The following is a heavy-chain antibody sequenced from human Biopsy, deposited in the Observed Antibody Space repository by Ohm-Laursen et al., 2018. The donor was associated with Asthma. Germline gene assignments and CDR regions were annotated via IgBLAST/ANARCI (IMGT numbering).Heavy chain of an antibody. CDR3: ARASVAASSNWFDP. J-gene: IGHJ5*02. Sequence: SQTLSLTCTVSGASISTDDHYWSWLRQPPGKGLEWFGFIHYSGSTSYNPSLKSGVTISVDTSKNQFSLKLSSVTAADTAVYYCARASVAASSNWFDPWGQGTLVTVSS. CDR2: IHYSGST. D-gene: IGHD6-19*01. CDR1: GASISTDDHY. V-gene: IGHV4-30-4*01.